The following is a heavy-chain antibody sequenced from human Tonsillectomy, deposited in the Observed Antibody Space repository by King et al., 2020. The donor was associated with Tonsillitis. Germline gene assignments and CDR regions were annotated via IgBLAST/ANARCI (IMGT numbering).Heavy chain of an antibody. CDR3: ATDLYSNYYFDY. V-gene: IGHV3-74*01. J-gene: IGHJ4*02. CDR1: GFTFSNYW. Sequence: VQLVESGGGLVQPGGSLRLSCAASGFTFSNYWMHWVRQAPGRGLVWVSRINRDGSSTTYADSVKGRFTTSRDNAKTTLYLQMNSLRAEDTAVYYCATDLYSNYYFDYWGQGTLVTVSS. CDR2: INRDGSST. D-gene: IGHD4-11*01.